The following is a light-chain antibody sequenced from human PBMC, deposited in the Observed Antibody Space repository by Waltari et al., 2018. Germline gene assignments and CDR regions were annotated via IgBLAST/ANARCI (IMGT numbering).Light chain of an antibody. CDR1: SSTIGSNY. CDR2: RND. J-gene: IGLJ3*02. CDR3: VAWDDSLSATV. V-gene: IGLV1-47*01. Sequence: QSVLTQPPSASGTPGPRVTISCSGSSSTIGSNYVYWYQHPPGTAPKLLIYRNDQRPSGVPDRFSGSKSGTSASLAISELRSEDEADYYCVAWDDSLSATVFGGGTKLTVL.